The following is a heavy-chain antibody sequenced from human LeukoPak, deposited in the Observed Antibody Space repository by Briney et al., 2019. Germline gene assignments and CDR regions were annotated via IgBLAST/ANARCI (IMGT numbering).Heavy chain of an antibody. Sequence: SETLSLTCTVSGGSISSYYWSWIRQPPGKGLEWIGYIYYRGSTNYNPSLKSRVTISVDTSKNQFSLKLSSVTAADTAVYYCARDFSGDSHYYYGMDVWGQGTTVTVSS. CDR3: ARDFSGDSHYYYGMDV. CDR1: GGSISSYY. CDR2: IYYRGST. J-gene: IGHJ6*02. D-gene: IGHD4-17*01. V-gene: IGHV4-59*01.